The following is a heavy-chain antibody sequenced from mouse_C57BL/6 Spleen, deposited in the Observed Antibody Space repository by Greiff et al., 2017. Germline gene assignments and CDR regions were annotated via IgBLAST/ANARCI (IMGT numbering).Heavy chain of an antibody. CDR2: IDPSDSYT. CDR3: ARGPSWGY. Sequence: VQLQQPGAELVMPGASVKLSCKASGYTFTSYWMHWVKQRPGQGLEWIGEIDPSDSYTNYNQKFKGKSTLTVDKSSSTAYMQLSSLTSEDSAVYYCARGPSWGYWGQGTTLTVSS. CDR1: GYTFTSYW. V-gene: IGHV1-69*01. J-gene: IGHJ2*01.